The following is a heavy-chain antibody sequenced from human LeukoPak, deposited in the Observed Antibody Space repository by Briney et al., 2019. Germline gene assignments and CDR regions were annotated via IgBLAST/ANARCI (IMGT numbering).Heavy chain of an antibody. CDR1: GYTFTGYY. CDR3: ARDREYQPYIH. Sequence: ASVKVSRKASGYTFTGYYMHWVRQAPGQGHEWMGWINPNSGGTNYAQKFQGRVTMTRDTSISTAYMELSRLRSDDTAVYYCARDREYQPYIHWGQGTLVTVSS. CDR2: INPNSGGT. J-gene: IGHJ4*02. V-gene: IGHV1-2*02. D-gene: IGHD2-2*01.